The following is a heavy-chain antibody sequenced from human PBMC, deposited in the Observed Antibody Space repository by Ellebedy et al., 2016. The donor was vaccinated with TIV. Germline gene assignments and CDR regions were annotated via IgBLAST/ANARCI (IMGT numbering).Heavy chain of an antibody. CDR1: GFSFNNYW. V-gene: IGHV3-7*03. D-gene: IGHD4-23*01. CDR3: VRGAGWVTDY. J-gene: IGHJ4*02. Sequence: GESLKISCAASGFSFNNYWMNWARQTPGKGLEWVANIKQDGSGQYDVDSGKGRFTISRDNAKNSLYLQMNSLRGEDTAMYYCVRGAGWVTDYWGQGTLVTVPS. CDR2: IKQDGSGQ.